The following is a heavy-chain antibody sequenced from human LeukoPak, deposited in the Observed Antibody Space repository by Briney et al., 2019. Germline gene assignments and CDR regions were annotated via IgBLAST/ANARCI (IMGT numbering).Heavy chain of an antibody. V-gene: IGHV4-31*03. CDR1: GGSISSGGYY. CDR2: IYYSGST. CDR3: ARFTVRGVIYPDY. D-gene: IGHD3-10*01. J-gene: IGHJ4*02. Sequence: SETLSLTCTVSGGSISSGGYYWSWIRQHPGKGLEWIGYIYYSGSTYYNPSLKSRVTISVDTSKYQFSLKLSSVTAADTAVYYCARFTVRGVIYPDYWGQGTLVTVSS.